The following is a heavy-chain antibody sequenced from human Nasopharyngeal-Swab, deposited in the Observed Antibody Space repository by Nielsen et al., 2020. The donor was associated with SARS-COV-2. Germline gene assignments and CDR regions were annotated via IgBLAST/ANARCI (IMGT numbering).Heavy chain of an antibody. CDR3: ARQAYSSNQDDAFDI. J-gene: IGHJ3*02. D-gene: IGHD6-13*01. Sequence: WIRQPPGKGLEWVSYISSSSSYTNYADSVKGRFTISRDNAKNSLYLQMNSLRAEDTAVYYCARQAYSSNQDDAFDIWGQGTRVTVSS. CDR2: ISSSSSYT. V-gene: IGHV3-11*06.